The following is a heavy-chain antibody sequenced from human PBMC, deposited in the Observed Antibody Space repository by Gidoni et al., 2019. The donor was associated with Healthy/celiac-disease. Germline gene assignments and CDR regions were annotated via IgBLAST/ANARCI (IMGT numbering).Heavy chain of an antibody. CDR1: GFTFSSYG. V-gene: IGHV3-33*01. D-gene: IGHD2-15*01. Sequence: QVQLVESGGGVVQPGRSLRISCAASGFTFSSYGMHWVRQAPGKGLEWVAVIWYDGSNKYYADSVKGRFTIARDNSKNTLYLQMNSLRAEDTAVYYCARELIAANYYGMDVWGQGTTVTVSS. J-gene: IGHJ6*02. CDR2: IWYDGSNK. CDR3: ARELIAANYYGMDV.